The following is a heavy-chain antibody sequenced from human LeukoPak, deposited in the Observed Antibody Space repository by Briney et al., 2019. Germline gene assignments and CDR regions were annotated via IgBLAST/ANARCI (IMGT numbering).Heavy chain of an antibody. CDR2: TYYRSKWYH. V-gene: IGHV6-1*01. Sequence: SQTLSLTCAISGDSVSSNTAGWHWIRQSPSRGLEWLGRTYYRSKWYHDYAISVRSRITIGSDTSKNQFSLQLNSVTPEDTAVYYCARGGTYSGYDFVPWGQGTLVTVSS. J-gene: IGHJ5*02. CDR1: GDSVSSNTAG. CDR3: ARGGTYSGYDFVP. D-gene: IGHD5-12*01.